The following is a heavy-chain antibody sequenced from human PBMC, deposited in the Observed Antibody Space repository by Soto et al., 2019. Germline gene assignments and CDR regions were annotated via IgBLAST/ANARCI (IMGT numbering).Heavy chain of an antibody. CDR1: GFSLTTGKMG. CDR3: ARMKVDSYQFYYAMDV. CDR2: IFSDNER. D-gene: IGHD3-9*01. Sequence: QVTLKESGPALVKPTETLTLTCTVSGFSLTTGKMGVSWIRQPPGKALEWLAHIFSDNERSYSTSLQGRLTISQDTSGSQVVLSMTNVDPVDTATYYCARMKVDSYQFYYAMDVWGQGTTVTVSS. J-gene: IGHJ6*02. V-gene: IGHV2-26*01.